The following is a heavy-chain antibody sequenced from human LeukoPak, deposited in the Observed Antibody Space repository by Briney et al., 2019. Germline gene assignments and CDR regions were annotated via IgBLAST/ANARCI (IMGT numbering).Heavy chain of an antibody. V-gene: IGHV3-48*04. Sequence: GGSLRLSCAASGFTFSSYSMNWVRQAPGKGLEWVSYISSSSSTIYYADSVKSRFTISRDNAKNSLYLQMNSLRAEDTAVYYCARDVTASYYYGSGGDYWGQGTLVTVSS. D-gene: IGHD3-10*01. CDR1: GFTFSSYS. J-gene: IGHJ4*02. CDR2: ISSSSSTI. CDR3: ARDVTASYYYGSGGDY.